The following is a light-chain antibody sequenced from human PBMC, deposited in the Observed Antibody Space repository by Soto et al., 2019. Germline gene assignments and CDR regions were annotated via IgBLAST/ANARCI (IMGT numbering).Light chain of an antibody. CDR3: QQYNSYSHT. CDR1: QSISSW. J-gene: IGKJ5*01. Sequence: DIQMTQSPSSVSASVGDRVTITCRASQSISSWLAWYQQKPGKAPKLLIYDASILESGVPSRFSGSGSGTEFTLTISSLQPDDFATYYCQQYNSYSHTFGQGTRLEIK. V-gene: IGKV1-5*01. CDR2: DAS.